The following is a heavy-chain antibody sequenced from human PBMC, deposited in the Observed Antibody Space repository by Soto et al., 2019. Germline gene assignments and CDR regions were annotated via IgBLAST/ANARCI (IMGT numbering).Heavy chain of an antibody. Sequence: PSETLSLTCTVFGGYISKYYWSWIRQPAGKGLEWIGRVDSSGSTDYDPSLKSRVTVSVDTSKNQFSLRVTSVTAADTAVYYCARGITIFGVVNRNFDYWGQGTLVTVSS. CDR1: GGYISKYY. D-gene: IGHD3-3*01. V-gene: IGHV4-4*07. CDR3: ARGITIFGVVNRNFDY. CDR2: VDSSGST. J-gene: IGHJ4*02.